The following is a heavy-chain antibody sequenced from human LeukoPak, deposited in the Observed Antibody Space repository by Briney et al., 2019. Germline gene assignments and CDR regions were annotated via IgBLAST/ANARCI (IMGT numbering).Heavy chain of an antibody. CDR1: GFTFSSYW. D-gene: IGHD3-3*01. V-gene: IGHV3-7*01. CDR3: ARVRFLGKNFDY. CDR2: IKQDGSEK. Sequence: PGGSLGLSCAASGFTFSSYWMSWVRQAPGKGLEWVANIKQDGSEKYYVDSVKGRFTISRVNAKSSLYLQMNSLRAEDTAVYYCARVRFLGKNFDYWGQGTLDTVSS. J-gene: IGHJ4*02.